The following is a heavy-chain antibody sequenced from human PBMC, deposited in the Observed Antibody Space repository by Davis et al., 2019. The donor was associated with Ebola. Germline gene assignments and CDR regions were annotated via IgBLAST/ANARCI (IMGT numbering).Heavy chain of an antibody. CDR3: ARAYQLLRPDWFDP. CDR2: IIPIFGTA. J-gene: IGHJ5*02. CDR1: GGTFSSYA. Sequence: SVKVSCKASGGTFSSYAISWVRQAPGQGLEWMGGIIPIFGTANYAQKFQGRVTMTRDTSTSTVYMELSSLRSEDTAVYYCARAYQLLRPDWFDPWGQGTLVTVSS. D-gene: IGHD2-2*01. V-gene: IGHV1-69*05.